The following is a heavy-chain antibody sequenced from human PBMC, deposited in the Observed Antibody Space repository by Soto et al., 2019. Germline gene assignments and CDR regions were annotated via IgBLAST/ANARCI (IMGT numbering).Heavy chain of an antibody. J-gene: IGHJ4*02. CDR3: ARPGSGSYYNRFFGY. CDR2: INHSGST. D-gene: IGHD3-10*01. V-gene: IGHV4-34*01. CDR1: GGSFSGYY. Sequence: SETLSLTCAVYGGSFSGYYWSWIRQPPGKGLEWIGEINHSGSTNYNPSLKSRVTISVDTSKNQFSLKLSSVTAADTAVYYCARPGSGSYYNRFFGYWGQGTLVTVSS.